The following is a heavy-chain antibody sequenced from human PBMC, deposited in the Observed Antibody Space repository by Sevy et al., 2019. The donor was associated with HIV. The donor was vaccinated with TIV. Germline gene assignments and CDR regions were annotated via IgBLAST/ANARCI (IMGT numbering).Heavy chain of an antibody. CDR3: AGPGKWELLRDAFDI. Sequence: GESLKISCKGSGYSFTSYWIGWVRQMPGKGLEWMGFIYPGDSDPRYSPSFQGQVTISADKSISTAYLQWSSLKASDTAMYYCAGPGKWELLRDAFDIWGQRTMVTVSS. CDR1: GYSFTSYW. V-gene: IGHV5-51*01. D-gene: IGHD1-26*01. J-gene: IGHJ3*02. CDR2: IYPGDSDP.